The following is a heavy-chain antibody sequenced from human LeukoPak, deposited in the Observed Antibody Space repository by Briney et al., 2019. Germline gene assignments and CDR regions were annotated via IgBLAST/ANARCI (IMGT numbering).Heavy chain of an antibody. D-gene: IGHD1-26*01. Sequence: SETLSLTCTVSGXSISSGGYYWSWIRQHPGKGLEWIGYIYYSGSTYYNPSLKSRVTISVDTSKNQFSLKLSSVTAADTAVYYCARSGSGSSLFGYWGQGTLVTVSS. CDR3: ARSGSGSSLFGY. V-gene: IGHV4-31*03. CDR2: IYYSGST. CDR1: GXSISSGGYY. J-gene: IGHJ4*02.